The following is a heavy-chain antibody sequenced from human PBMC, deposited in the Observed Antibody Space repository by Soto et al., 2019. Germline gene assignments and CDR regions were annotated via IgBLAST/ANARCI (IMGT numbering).Heavy chain of an antibody. J-gene: IGHJ4*02. D-gene: IGHD1-1*01. CDR3: VRSVDNYNRLDY. CDR1: GFSFSAHY. Sequence: GSLRLSCAASGFSFSAHYMGWIRQAPGKGLEWMGYSSNSGGFTRYADSFKGRFSMSRDKAISTLYLQISSLRGDDTAIYYCVRSVDNYNRLDYWGQGTPVTVSS. CDR2: SSNSGGFT. V-gene: IGHV3-11*06.